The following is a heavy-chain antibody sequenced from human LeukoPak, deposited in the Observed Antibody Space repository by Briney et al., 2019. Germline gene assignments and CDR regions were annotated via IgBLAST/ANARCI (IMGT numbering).Heavy chain of an antibody. V-gene: IGHV3-48*02. CDR2: ISSSSSTI. D-gene: IGHD3-10*01. Sequence: GGSLRLSCAASGFTLSTYSMNWVRQAPGKGLEWVSYISSSSSTIYYADSLKGRFTISRDNAGKSLYLQMNSLRDEDTAVYYCARGVRYLDYWGQGTLVTVSS. CDR1: GFTLSTYS. J-gene: IGHJ4*02. CDR3: ARGVRYLDY.